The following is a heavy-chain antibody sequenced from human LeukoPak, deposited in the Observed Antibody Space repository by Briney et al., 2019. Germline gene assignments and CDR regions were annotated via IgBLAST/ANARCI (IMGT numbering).Heavy chain of an antibody. D-gene: IGHD3-22*01. V-gene: IGHV3-9*03. J-gene: IGHJ3*02. CDR3: AKDTGPYYYDSSGYFAFDI. CDR1: GFTFDDYA. CDR2: ISWNSGSI. Sequence: GGSLRLSCAASGFTFDDYAMHWVRQAPGKGVNWVSGISWNSGSIGYADSVKGRFTISRDNAKNSLYLQMNSLRAEDMALYYCAKDTGPYYYDSSGYFAFDIWGQGTMVTVSS.